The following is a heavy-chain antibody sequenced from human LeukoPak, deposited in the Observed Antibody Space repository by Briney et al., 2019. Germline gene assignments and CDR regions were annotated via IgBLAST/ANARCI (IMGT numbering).Heavy chain of an antibody. D-gene: IGHD2-2*01. CDR1: GGPISSTNW. CDR2: IFHSGAT. J-gene: IGHJ4*02. V-gene: IGHV4-4*02. Sequence: SETLSLTCAVSGGPISSTNWWSWVRQTPGKGLEWIGEIFHSGATNYSPSLKSRATISVDKSKNQFSLKLSSVTAADTAVYYCAVSSTEWGWLDYWGQGTLVTVSS. CDR3: AVSSTEWGWLDY.